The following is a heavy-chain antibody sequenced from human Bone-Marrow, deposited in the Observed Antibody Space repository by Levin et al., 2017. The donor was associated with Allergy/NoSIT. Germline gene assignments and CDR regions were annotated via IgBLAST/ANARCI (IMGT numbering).Heavy chain of an antibody. CDR1: GFTFSNAG. Sequence: GESLKISCAASGFTFSNAGMSWVLQTPGKGLEWVGRIKSKTDGGTTDYTAPVKGRFTISRDDSKNTLYLQMNSLKSEDTAVYYCTKYSSGWSFDYWGQGTLVPVSS. J-gene: IGHJ4*02. CDR3: TKYSSGWSFDY. V-gene: IGHV3-15*01. D-gene: IGHD6-19*01. CDR2: IKSKTDGGTT.